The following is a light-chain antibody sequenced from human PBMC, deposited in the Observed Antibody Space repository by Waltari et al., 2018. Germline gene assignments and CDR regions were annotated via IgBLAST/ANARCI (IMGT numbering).Light chain of an antibody. V-gene: IGKV3-11*01. CDR3: QYRSIWPLT. J-gene: IGKJ4*01. CDR1: QTVSSH. Sequence: EIVLTQSPATLSLSPGERATLSCRASQTVSSHLAWYQQKPGQAPRLRIYDASSTATGIPARFSGSGSGTDFTLTISSLEPEDLAGYYCQYRSIWPLTCGGGTKGEIK. CDR2: DAS.